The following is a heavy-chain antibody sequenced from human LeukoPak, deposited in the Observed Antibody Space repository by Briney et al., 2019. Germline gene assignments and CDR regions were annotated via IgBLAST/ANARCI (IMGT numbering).Heavy chain of an antibody. J-gene: IGHJ5*02. CDR2: IYYSGST. CDR1: GGSVSSGSYY. Sequence: PSETLSLTCTVSGGSVSSGSYYWSWIRQPPGTGLEWIGYIYYSGSTNYNPSLKSRVTISVDTSKNQLSLKLSSVAAADTAVYYCAREVTPSRNWFDPWGQGTLVTVSS. CDR3: AREVTPSRNWFDP. D-gene: IGHD2-21*02. V-gene: IGHV4-61*01.